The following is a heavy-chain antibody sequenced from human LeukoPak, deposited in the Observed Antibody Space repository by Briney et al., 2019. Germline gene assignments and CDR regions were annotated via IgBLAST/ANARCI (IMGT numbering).Heavy chain of an antibody. D-gene: IGHD6-19*01. V-gene: IGHV3-9*01. Sequence: GGSLRLSCAASGFTFDDYAMHWVRQAPGKGLEWVSGINWNSGSIDYAGSVKGRFTISRDNAVNSLYLQMNTLRPEDTAVYYCAKGTQRGNSGWGYFFDQWGQGTQVTVSS. CDR1: GFTFDDYA. J-gene: IGHJ4*02. CDR2: INWNSGSI. CDR3: AKGTQRGNSGWGYFFDQ.